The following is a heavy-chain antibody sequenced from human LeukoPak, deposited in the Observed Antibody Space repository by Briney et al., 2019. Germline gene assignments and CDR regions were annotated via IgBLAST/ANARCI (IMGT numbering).Heavy chain of an antibody. V-gene: IGHV3-23*01. J-gene: IGHJ4*02. D-gene: IGHD3-22*01. Sequence: GGSLRLSCAASGFTFSSYAMSWVRQAPGKGLEWVSAISGSGGSTYYADSVKGRFTISRDNSKNTLYLQMNSLRAEDTAVYYCAISTTYYYDSSGYYGYWGQGTLVTVSS. CDR2: ISGSGGST. CDR3: AISTTYYYDSSGYYGY. CDR1: GFTFSSYA.